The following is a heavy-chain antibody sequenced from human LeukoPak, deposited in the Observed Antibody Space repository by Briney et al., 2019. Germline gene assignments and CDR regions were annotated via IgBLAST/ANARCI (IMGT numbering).Heavy chain of an antibody. V-gene: IGHV3-21*01. CDR1: GFTFSRNS. CDR3: ARDWNVEMATISYFDY. J-gene: IGHJ4*02. Sequence: PGGSLRLSYAASGFTFSRNSMNWVRQAPGKGLEWVSSISSSGSYIYYADSVKGRFTISRDNAKNSLFLQMNSLRAEDTAVYYCARDWNVEMATISYFDYWGQGTLVTVSS. CDR2: ISSSGSYI. D-gene: IGHD5-24*01.